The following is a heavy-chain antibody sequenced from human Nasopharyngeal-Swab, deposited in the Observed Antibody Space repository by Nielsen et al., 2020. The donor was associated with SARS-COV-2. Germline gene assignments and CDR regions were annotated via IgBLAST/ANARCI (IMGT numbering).Heavy chain of an antibody. Sequence: ASVKVSCKASGYTFTGYYMHCVRQAPGQGLEWMGRINPNSGGTNYAQKFQGRVTMTRDTSISTAYMELSRLRSDDTAVYYCARDRSVGKQQLGRYDYWGQGTLVTVSS. J-gene: IGHJ4*02. CDR1: GYTFTGYY. V-gene: IGHV1-2*06. CDR3: ARDRSVGKQQLGRYDY. D-gene: IGHD6-13*01. CDR2: INPNSGGT.